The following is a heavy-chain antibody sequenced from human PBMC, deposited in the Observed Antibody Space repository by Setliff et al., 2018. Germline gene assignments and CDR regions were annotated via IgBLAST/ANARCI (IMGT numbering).Heavy chain of an antibody. CDR3: AREQWLDPPGYYYMDV. D-gene: IGHD6-19*01. V-gene: IGHV4-4*07. Sequence: SETLSLTCTVSGGSISSYYWSWIRQPAGKGLEWIGHIYIGGSANYNPSLKSRVTVSIDTSKNQFSLKLNSVTAADMAVYYRAREQWLDPPGYYYMDVWAKGTTVTVSS. J-gene: IGHJ6*03. CDR2: IYIGGSA. CDR1: GGSISSYY.